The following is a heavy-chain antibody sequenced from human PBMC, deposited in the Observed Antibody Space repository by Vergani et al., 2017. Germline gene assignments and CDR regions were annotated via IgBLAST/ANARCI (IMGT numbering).Heavy chain of an antibody. Sequence: EVQLLESGGGLVQPGGSLRLSCAVSGFTFSSYAMSWVRQAPGKGLKWVSTISGSGGSTYYADSVKGRFTISRDNSRKTLYLQMNRLRAEDTAVYCCAKDEGLYWGQGTLVTVSS. CDR2: ISGSGGST. J-gene: IGHJ4*02. CDR3: AKDEGLY. V-gene: IGHV3-23*01. CDR1: GFTFSSYA.